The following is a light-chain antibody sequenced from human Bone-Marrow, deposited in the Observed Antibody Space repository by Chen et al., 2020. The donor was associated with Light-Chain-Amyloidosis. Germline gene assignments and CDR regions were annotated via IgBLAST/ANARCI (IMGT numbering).Light chain of an antibody. Sequence: EVVLTQSPAFLSVSPGERVTLSCGASQGVSSDYLAWYQQKSGQAPRLLVYGASSTATGIPGRFSGSGSGTDFSLTISRLEPEDFAVYYCHQYGSSPVTFGQGTKLDSK. J-gene: IGKJ2*01. CDR1: QGVSSDY. V-gene: IGKV3-20*01. CDR3: HQYGSSPVT. CDR2: GAS.